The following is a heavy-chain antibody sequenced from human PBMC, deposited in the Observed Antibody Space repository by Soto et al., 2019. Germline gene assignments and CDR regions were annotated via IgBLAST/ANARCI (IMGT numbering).Heavy chain of an antibody. CDR3: ASQHSSTQNAYYDYGMDL. D-gene: IGHD3-22*01. CDR1: GNTFTSYY. J-gene: IGHJ6*02. V-gene: IGHV1-46*01. CDR2: INPSGGST. Sequence: ASVKVSCKASGNTFTSYYFHWVRQAPGQGLEWMGVINPSGGSTSYAQKFQGRVTMTRDTSTSTVYMELSSLRSEDTAVYYCASQHSSTQNAYYDYGMDLWGQGTKVTVSS.